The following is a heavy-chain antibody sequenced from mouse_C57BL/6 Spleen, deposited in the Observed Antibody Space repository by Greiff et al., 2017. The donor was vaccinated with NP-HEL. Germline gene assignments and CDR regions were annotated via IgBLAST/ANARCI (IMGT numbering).Heavy chain of an antibody. J-gene: IGHJ3*01. D-gene: IGHD1-1*01. V-gene: IGHV14-1*01. CDR3: TRGYYGNLFAY. Sequence: VQLQQSGAELVRPGASVKLSCTASGFNIKDYYMHWVKQRPEQGLEWIGRIDPEDGDTEYAPKFQGKATMTADTSSNTAYLQLSSLTSEDTAVYYCTRGYYGNLFAYWGQGTLVTVSA. CDR2: IDPEDGDT. CDR1: GFNIKDYY.